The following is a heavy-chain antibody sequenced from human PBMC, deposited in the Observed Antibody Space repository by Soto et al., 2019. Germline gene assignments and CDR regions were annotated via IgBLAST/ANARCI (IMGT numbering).Heavy chain of an antibody. J-gene: IGHJ6*03. CDR2: IYYSGST. D-gene: IGHD3-10*01. Sequence: QLQLQESGPGLVKPSETLSLTCTVSGGSISSSSYYWGWIRQPPGKGLEWIGSIYYSGSTYYNPSLKSRVTISVDTSKNQFSLKLSSVTAADTAVYYCARYGSGSYSYYYYYMDVWGKGTTVTVSS. CDR1: GGSISSSSYY. CDR3: ARYGSGSYSYYYYYMDV. V-gene: IGHV4-39*01.